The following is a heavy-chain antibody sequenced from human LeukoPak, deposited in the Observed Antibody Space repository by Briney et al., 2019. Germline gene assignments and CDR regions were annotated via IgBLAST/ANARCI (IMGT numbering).Heavy chain of an antibody. D-gene: IGHD2-2*01. CDR2: ISAYNGNT. CDR3: ARVPTSGVVPAAIRGSYYYYYMDV. Sequence: ASVKVSCKASGYTFTSYGISWVRQAPGQGLEWMGWISAYNGNTNYAQKLQGRVTITTDTSTSTAYMELRSLRSDDTAVYYCARVPTSGVVPAAIRGSYYYYYMDVWGKGTTVTISS. J-gene: IGHJ6*03. CDR1: GYTFTSYG. V-gene: IGHV1-18*01.